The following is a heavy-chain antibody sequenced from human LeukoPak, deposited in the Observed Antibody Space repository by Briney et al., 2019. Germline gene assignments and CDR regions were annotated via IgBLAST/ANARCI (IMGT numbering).Heavy chain of an antibody. CDR2: IIPILGIA. Sequence: ASVKVSCEASGGTFSSYAISWVRQAPGQGLEWMGRIIPILGIANYAQKFQGRVTITADKSTSTAYMELSSLRSEDTAVYYCATPTANYYDSSGYDYWGQGTLVTVSS. J-gene: IGHJ4*02. D-gene: IGHD3-22*01. V-gene: IGHV1-69*04. CDR3: ATPTANYYDSSGYDY. CDR1: GGTFSSYA.